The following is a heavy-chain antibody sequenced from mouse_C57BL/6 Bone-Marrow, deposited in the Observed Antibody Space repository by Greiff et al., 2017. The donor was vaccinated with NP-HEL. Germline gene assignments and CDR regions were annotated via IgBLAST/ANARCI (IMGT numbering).Heavy chain of an antibody. D-gene: IGHD2-3*01. Sequence: DVMLVESGGGLVKPGGSLKLSCAASGFTFSSYAMSWVRQTPEKRLEWVATISDGGSYTYYPDNVKGRFTISRDNAKNNLYLQMSHLKSEDTAMYYCARDSYDGYYGPFAYWGQGTLVTVSA. CDR1: GFTFSSYA. V-gene: IGHV5-4*01. CDR3: ARDSYDGYYGPFAY. CDR2: ISDGGSYT. J-gene: IGHJ3*01.